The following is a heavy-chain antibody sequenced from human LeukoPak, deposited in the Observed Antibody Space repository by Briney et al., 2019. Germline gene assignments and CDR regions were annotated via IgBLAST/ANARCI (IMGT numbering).Heavy chain of an antibody. J-gene: IGHJ4*02. Sequence: SETLSLTCTVSGVSISSYYWSWIRQPPGKALEWIGNIYHSGGTNYNPSLKSRATISVDTSKTKFSLKLSSVTAADTAVYYCARQGRNRDFCSSISCHYFDFWGQGALATVSS. CDR2: IYHSGGT. D-gene: IGHD2-2*01. V-gene: IGHV4-59*08. CDR1: GVSISSYY. CDR3: ARQGRNRDFCSSISCHYFDF.